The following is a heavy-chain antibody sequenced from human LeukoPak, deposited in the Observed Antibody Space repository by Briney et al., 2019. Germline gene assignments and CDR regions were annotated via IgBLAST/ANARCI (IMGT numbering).Heavy chain of an antibody. CDR1: GFTFSSYG. Sequence: GGSLRLSCAASGFTFSSYGMSWVRQVPGKGLEWVSAISGSGGSTYYADSVKGRFTISRDNSKNTLYLQMNSLRAEDTAVYYCAKPVDYYDSSGHDYWGQGTLVTVSS. J-gene: IGHJ4*02. D-gene: IGHD3-22*01. V-gene: IGHV3-23*01. CDR2: ISGSGGST. CDR3: AKPVDYYDSSGHDY.